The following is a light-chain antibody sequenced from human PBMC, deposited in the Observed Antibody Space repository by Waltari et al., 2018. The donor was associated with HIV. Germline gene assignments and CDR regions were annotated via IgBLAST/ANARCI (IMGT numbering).Light chain of an antibody. Sequence: EIMMTQSPATLSVSPGERAALSCRASQSFGSNLAWYQQKPGQAPRLLIYGASTRATGVPARFSGSGSGTQFSLTISSLQSEDFAIYYCQQYNKWPMYTFGQGTKLEMK. J-gene: IGKJ2*01. CDR1: QSFGSN. V-gene: IGKV3-15*01. CDR3: QQYNKWPMYT. CDR2: GAS.